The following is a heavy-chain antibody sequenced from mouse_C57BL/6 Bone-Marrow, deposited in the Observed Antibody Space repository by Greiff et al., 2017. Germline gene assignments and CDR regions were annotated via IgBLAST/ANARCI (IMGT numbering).Heavy chain of an antibody. D-gene: IGHD1-1*01. V-gene: IGHV1-63*01. CDR3: ARQALRRYTDWYFDV. CDR1: GYTFTNYW. Sequence: QVQLQQSGAELVRPGTSVKMSCKASGYTFTNYWIGWAKQRPGHGLEWIGDIYPGGGYTNYNEKFKGKATLTADKSSSTASMQFSSLTSEDSAIXYCARQALRRYTDWYFDVWGTETTGTVSP. CDR2: IYPGGGYT. J-gene: IGHJ1*03.